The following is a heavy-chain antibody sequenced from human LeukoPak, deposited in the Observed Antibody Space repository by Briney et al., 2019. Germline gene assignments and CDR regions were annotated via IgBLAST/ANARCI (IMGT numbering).Heavy chain of an antibody. J-gene: IGHJ4*02. Sequence: PGGSLRLSCKASECTLSRYSENWVRDAPGQGLEWVSYISSSSSTIFYAESVKGRFTISRDNSKNLLHLQMNSLRVEKTAVYYCARSRWNSGSYPFDYWGQGTLVTVSS. CDR2: ISSSSSTI. V-gene: IGHV3-48*01. CDR1: ECTLSRYS. D-gene: IGHD1-26*01. CDR3: ARSRWNSGSYPFDY.